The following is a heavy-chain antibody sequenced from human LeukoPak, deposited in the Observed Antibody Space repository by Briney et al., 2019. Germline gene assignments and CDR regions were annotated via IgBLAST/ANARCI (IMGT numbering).Heavy chain of an antibody. CDR3: ARGQKYTSGYRVTELGSRYSDY. J-gene: IGHJ4*02. CDR1: GVSISSYY. D-gene: IGHD5-18*01. V-gene: IGHV4-4*07. CDR2: IHTSGST. Sequence: SETLSLTCAVSGVSISSYYWSWIRQPAGKGLEWIGRIHTSGSTNYNPSLKSRVTMSVDTSKNQFSLKLSSVTAADTAVYYCARGQKYTSGYRVTELGSRYSDYWGQGARVTVSP.